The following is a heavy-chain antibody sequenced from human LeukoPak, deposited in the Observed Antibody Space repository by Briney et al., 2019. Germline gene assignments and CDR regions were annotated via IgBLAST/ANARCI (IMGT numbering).Heavy chain of an antibody. D-gene: IGHD2-15*01. Sequence: SETLSLTCTVSGGSISSYYWSWIRQPAGKGLERIGRIYSSGSTNYNPSLKSRVSMSVDTSKNQFSLKLSSVTAADTAVYYCARGSGRPHYFYYWGQGTLVTVSS. CDR1: GGSISSYY. J-gene: IGHJ4*02. CDR3: ARGSGRPHYFYY. V-gene: IGHV4-4*07. CDR2: IYSSGST.